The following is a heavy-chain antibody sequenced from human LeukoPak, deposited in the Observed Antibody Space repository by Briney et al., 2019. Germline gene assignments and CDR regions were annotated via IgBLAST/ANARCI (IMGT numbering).Heavy chain of an antibody. D-gene: IGHD6-13*01. CDR1: GGTFSSYA. CDR3: ARDIAAGTFDY. J-gene: IGHJ4*02. CDR2: IIPIFGTA. V-gene: IGHV1-69*05. Sequence: ASVKVSCKASGGTFSSYAISWVRQAPGQGLEWMGRIIPIFGTANYAQKFQGRVTITTDESTSTAYMELSSLRSEDTAVYYCARDIAAGTFDYWGQGTLVTVSS.